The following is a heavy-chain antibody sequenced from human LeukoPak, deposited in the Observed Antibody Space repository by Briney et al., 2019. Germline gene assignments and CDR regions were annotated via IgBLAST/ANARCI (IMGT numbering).Heavy chain of an antibody. Sequence: ASVEVSCKASGYTFTGYYMHWVRQAPGQGLEWMGWINPDSGGTKYAEKFQGRVTMTRDTSITTAYMELRRLRSDDTAVYYCARYNFNDGGYNWFDPWGQGTLVTVSS. CDR1: GYTFTGYY. V-gene: IGHV1-2*02. D-gene: IGHD1-1*01. J-gene: IGHJ5*02. CDR2: INPDSGGT. CDR3: ARYNFNDGGYNWFDP.